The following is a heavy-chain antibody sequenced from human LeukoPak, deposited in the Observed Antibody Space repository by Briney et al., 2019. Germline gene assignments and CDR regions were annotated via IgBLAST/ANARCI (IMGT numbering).Heavy chain of an antibody. D-gene: IGHD6-19*01. Sequence: SVKVSCEASGGTFNSYAISWVRQAPGQGLEWMGGIIPIFGTTNYARKFRGRVTLTADKSTRTAYMELSSLRSEDTAVYYCAKDRGSGWYFLDYWGQGTLVTVSS. V-gene: IGHV1-69*06. CDR3: AKDRGSGWYFLDY. CDR2: IIPIFGTT. J-gene: IGHJ4*02. CDR1: GGTFNSYA.